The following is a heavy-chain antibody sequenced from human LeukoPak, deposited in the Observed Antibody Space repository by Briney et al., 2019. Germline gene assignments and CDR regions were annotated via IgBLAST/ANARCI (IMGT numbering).Heavy chain of an antibody. CDR3: ARGRGYSHGQPLDY. CDR1: GGSIRSFY. D-gene: IGHD5-18*01. V-gene: IGHV4-59*01. Sequence: KPSETLSLTCTVSGGSIRSFYWSWIRQPPGKALEWIGYIYYSGSTNYNPSLTSRVTISIDTSKTQFSLKLTSVIAADTAMYYCARGRGYSHGQPLDYWGQGTLVTVSS. J-gene: IGHJ4*02. CDR2: IYYSGST.